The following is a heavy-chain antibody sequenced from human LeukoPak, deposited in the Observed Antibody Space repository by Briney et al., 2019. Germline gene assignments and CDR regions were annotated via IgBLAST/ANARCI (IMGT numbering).Heavy chain of an antibody. CDR1: GFTFSSYW. D-gene: IGHD4-23*01. CDR3: YGANAEH. Sequence: GGSLRLSCAASGFTFSSYWMHWVRQAPGKGLVWVSGTNTDGSSTMYADSVKGRFTIARDNAKNTLYLQTNSLRAEDTAVYYCYGANAEHWGQGTLVTVSS. J-gene: IGHJ1*01. CDR2: TNTDGSST. V-gene: IGHV3-74*03.